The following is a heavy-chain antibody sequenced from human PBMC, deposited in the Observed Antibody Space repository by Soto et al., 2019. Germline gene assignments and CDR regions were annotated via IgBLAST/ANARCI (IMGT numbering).Heavy chain of an antibody. D-gene: IGHD6-19*01. J-gene: IGHJ6*02. CDR3: AVNRGQWRHPPPLIYNYYGMDV. CDR1: GGTFSSYA. Sequence: SVKVSCKASGGTFSSYAISWVRQAPGQGLEWMGGIIPIFGTANYAQKFQGRVTITADESTSTAYMELSSLRSEHTAVYYCAVNRGQWRHPPPLIYNYYGMDVWGQGTTVTVSS. V-gene: IGHV1-69*13. CDR2: IIPIFGTA.